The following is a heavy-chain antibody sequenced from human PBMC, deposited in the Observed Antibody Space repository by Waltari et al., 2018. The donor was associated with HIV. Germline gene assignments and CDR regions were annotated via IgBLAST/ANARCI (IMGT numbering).Heavy chain of an antibody. Sequence: QVQLQQWGAGLLKPSETLSLTCAVYGGSFSGYYWSWIRQPPGKGLEWIGEINHSGSTNYNPSLKSRVTISVDTSKNHFSLKLSSVTAADTAVYYCARGSGIGDYVWGSSVSFDDWGQGTLVTVSS. CDR3: ARGSGIGDYVWGSSVSFDD. D-gene: IGHD3-16*01. J-gene: IGHJ4*02. CDR1: GGSFSGYY. V-gene: IGHV4-34*01. CDR2: INHSGST.